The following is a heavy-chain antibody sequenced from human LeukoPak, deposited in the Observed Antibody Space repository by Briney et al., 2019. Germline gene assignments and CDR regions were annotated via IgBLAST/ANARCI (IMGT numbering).Heavy chain of an antibody. CDR1: GFTFSSYS. D-gene: IGHD5-24*01. Sequence: GGSLRLSCAASGFTFSSYSMNWVRQAPGKGLEWVSSISSSSSYIYYADSVKGRFTISRDNAKNSLYLQMNSLRAEDTAVYYCARENRDGYNSGALVDWGQGTLVTVSS. J-gene: IGHJ4*02. CDR2: ISSSSSYI. CDR3: ARENRDGYNSGALVD. V-gene: IGHV3-21*01.